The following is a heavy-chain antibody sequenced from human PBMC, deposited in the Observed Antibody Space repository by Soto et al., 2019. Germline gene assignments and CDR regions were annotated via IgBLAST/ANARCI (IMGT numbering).Heavy chain of an antibody. CDR3: ARDRSQLLGYFDY. Sequence: SETLSLTCTVSGGSISSGGYYWSWIRQHPGKGLEWIGYIYYSGSTYYNPSLKSRVTISVDTSKNQFSLKLSSVTAADTAVYYCARDRSQLLGYFDYWGQGTLVPVSS. V-gene: IGHV4-31*03. CDR1: GGSISSGGYY. J-gene: IGHJ4*02. CDR2: IYYSGST. D-gene: IGHD2-2*01.